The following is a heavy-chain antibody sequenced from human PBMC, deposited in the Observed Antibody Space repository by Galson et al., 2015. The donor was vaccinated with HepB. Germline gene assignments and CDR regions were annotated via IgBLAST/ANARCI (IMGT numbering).Heavy chain of an antibody. CDR2: INPSGGST. Sequence: SVKVSCKASGYTFTSYYMHWVRQAPGQGLEWMGIINPSGGSTSYAQKFQGRVTMTRDTPTSTVYMELSSLRSEDTAVYYCARDFYWNDGALDYWGQGTLVTVSS. CDR1: GYTFTSYY. CDR3: ARDFYWNDGALDY. D-gene: IGHD1-1*01. J-gene: IGHJ4*02. V-gene: IGHV1-46*01.